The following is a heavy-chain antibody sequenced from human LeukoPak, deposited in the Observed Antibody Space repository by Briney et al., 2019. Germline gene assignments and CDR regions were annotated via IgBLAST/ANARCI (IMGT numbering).Heavy chain of an antibody. J-gene: IGHJ4*02. Sequence: EASVKVSCKASGGTFSSYAISWVRQAPGQGLEWMGGLIPIFGTAKYAQKFQGRVTIPADESTSTAYMELSSLRSEDTAVYYCARHGTVPAAITWDYYFDYWGQGTLVTVSS. CDR1: GGTFSSYA. CDR3: ARHGTVPAAITWDYYFDY. D-gene: IGHD2-2*01. V-gene: IGHV1-69*13. CDR2: LIPIFGTA.